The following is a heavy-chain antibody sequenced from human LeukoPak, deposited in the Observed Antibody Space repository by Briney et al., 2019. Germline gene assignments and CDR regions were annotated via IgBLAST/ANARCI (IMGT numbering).Heavy chain of an antibody. D-gene: IGHD5-24*01. CDR1: GFTFSTFT. CDR2: ISPNSDYI. Sequence: GGSLRLSCAASGFTFSTFTMNWVRQAPGKGLELVSSISPNSDYIYYAASVKGRFTISRDNAKNSLYLQMNSLRAEDTAMYYCARDRLTRDGYSFDYWGQGTLVTVSS. J-gene: IGHJ4*02. V-gene: IGHV3-21*04. CDR3: ARDRLTRDGYSFDY.